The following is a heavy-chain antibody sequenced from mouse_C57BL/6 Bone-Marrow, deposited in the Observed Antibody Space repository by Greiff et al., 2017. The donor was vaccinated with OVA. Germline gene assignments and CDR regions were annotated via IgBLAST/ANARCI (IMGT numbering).Heavy chain of an antibody. CDR3: ARGRRGAMDY. CDR1: GYTFTSYG. CDR2: IYPRSGNT. V-gene: IGHV1-81*01. J-gene: IGHJ4*01. Sequence: VKLMESGAELARPGASVKLSCKASGYTFTSYGISWVKQRTGQGLEWIGEIYPRSGNTYYNEKFKGKATLTADKSSSTAYMELRSLTSEDSAVYFCARGRRGAMDYWGQGTSVTVSS.